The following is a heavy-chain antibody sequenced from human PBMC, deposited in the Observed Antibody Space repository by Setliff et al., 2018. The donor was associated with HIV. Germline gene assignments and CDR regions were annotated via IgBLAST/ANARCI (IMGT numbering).Heavy chain of an antibody. CDR3: ARVVSGYWGGYYYYYMDV. CDR1: GGSISSYY. V-gene: IGHV4-59*01. CDR2: IYYSGST. D-gene: IGHD3-22*01. Sequence: SETLSLTCTVSGGSISSYYWSWIRQPPGKGLEWIGYIYYSGSTNYNPSLKSRVTISVDTSKNQFSLKLSSVTAADTAVYYCARVVSGYWGGYYYYYMDVWGKGTTVTVSS. J-gene: IGHJ6*03.